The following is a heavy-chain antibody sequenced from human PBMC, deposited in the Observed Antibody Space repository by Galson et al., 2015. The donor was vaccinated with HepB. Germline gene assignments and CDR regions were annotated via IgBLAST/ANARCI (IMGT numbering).Heavy chain of an antibody. J-gene: IGHJ4*02. D-gene: IGHD2-2*01. Sequence: QSGAEVKKPGASVKVSCKSSGYTFITYGISWVRQAPRQGLEWMGWISTYNGNTKYAQKFQGRVTMTTDTSTSTAYMELRSLRSDDTAVYYCAGESVVPVAAIQILDYWGQGTLVTVSS. CDR1: GYTFITYG. CDR3: AGESVVPVAAIQILDY. CDR2: ISTYNGNT. V-gene: IGHV1-18*04.